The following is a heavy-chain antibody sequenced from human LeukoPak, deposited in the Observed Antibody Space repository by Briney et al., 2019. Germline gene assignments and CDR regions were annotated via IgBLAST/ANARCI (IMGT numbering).Heavy chain of an antibody. CDR1: GFTFSSYA. D-gene: IGHD4-11*01. J-gene: IGHJ4*02. CDR2: MSGSGGST. CDR3: AKSEDYSNSGGWYYFDY. Sequence: GGSLRLSCSASGFTFSSYAMSWVRQAPGKGLEWVSTMSGSGGSTYYADSVKGRFTISRDNSKNTLYLQMNSLRAEDTAVYYCAKSEDYSNSGGWYYFDYWGQGTLVTVSS. V-gene: IGHV3-23*01.